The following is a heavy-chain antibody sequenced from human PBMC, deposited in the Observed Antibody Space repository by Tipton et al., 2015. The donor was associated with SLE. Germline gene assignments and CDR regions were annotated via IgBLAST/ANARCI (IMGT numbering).Heavy chain of an antibody. CDR3: ATVPREPGSWSPRYFDY. J-gene: IGHJ4*02. CDR2: IYPGDSDT. Sequence: QLVQSGAEVKKPGESLKISCQGSGYRFTNYWIGWVRQIPGKGLEWMGIIYPGDSDTRYSPSFQGQVTISADKSISTAYLQWSSLKASDTAMYYCATVPREPGSWSPRYFDYWGQGTLVTVSS. V-gene: IGHV5-51*03. D-gene: IGHD6-13*01. CDR1: GYRFTNYW.